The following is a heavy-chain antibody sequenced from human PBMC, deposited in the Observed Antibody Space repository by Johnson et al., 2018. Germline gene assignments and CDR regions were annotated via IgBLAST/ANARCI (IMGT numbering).Heavy chain of an antibody. CDR1: GYSFTSYW. V-gene: IGHV5-51*01. Sequence: EQLVEAGAEVKKPGESLKISCKGSGYSFTSYWIGWVRQMPGKGLEWMGIVYPGDSETRYSPSFQGQVLLSADKSNSTAYLQWTSPKASDTAMYYCARQAGGTYLSNDASDIWGQGTMVTVSS. D-gene: IGHD1-26*01. CDR3: ARQAGGTYLSNDASDI. J-gene: IGHJ3*02. CDR2: VYPGDSET.